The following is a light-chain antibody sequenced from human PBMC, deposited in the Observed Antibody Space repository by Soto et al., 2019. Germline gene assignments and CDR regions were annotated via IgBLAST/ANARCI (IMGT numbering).Light chain of an antibody. CDR2: GAS. J-gene: IGKJ1*01. V-gene: IGKV3-15*01. Sequence: EIVMTHSPATLSVSPVERATLSCSSSQSVSSNLAWYQQKPGQAPRLLIYGASTRATGIPARFSGSGSGTEFTLTISSLQSEDFAVYYCQQYNNWPPWTFGQGTK. CDR1: QSVSSN. CDR3: QQYNNWPPWT.